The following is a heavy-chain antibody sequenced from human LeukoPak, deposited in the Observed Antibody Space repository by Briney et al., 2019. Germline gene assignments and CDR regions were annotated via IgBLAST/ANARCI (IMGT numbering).Heavy chain of an antibody. CDR3: AREASTSSLYDY. Sequence: PSETLSLTCTVSGASISSYYWSWIRQPPGKGLEWIGYIYYSGSTKYSPSLKSRVTISVDTSKNQFSLKLSSVTAADTAVYYCAREASTSSLYDYWGQGTLVTVSS. CDR1: GASISSYY. J-gene: IGHJ4*02. V-gene: IGHV4-59*12. D-gene: IGHD2-2*01. CDR2: IYYSGST.